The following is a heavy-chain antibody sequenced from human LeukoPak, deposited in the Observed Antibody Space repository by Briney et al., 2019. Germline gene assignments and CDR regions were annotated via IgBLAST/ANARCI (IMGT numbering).Heavy chain of an antibody. CDR1: GDSVSSNSAA. CDR2: TYYRSKWYN. Sequence: SQTLSLTCAISGDSVSSNSAAWNWIRQSPSRDLEWLGRTYYRSKWYNDYAVSVKSRITINPDTSKNQFSLQLNSVTPEDTAVYYCARAYYDILTGYYERDYYYYYGMDVWGQGTTVTVSS. CDR3: ARAYYDILTGYYERDYYYYYGMDV. D-gene: IGHD3-9*01. V-gene: IGHV6-1*01. J-gene: IGHJ6*02.